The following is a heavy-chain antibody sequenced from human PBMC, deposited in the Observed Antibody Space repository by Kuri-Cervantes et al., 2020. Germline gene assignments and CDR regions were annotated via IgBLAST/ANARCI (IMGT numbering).Heavy chain of an antibody. CDR2: INQDGSEK. CDR1: GFTSSDYY. CDR3: ATTVGTSHIDFDY. D-gene: IGHD1-26*01. J-gene: IGHJ4*02. Sequence: GESLKISCAASGFTSSDYYMSWIRQAPGKGLEWVANINQDGSEKTYVDSVKGRFTISRDNAESSLYLQMNSLRDEDTAVYYCATTVGTSHIDFDYWGQGILVTVSS. V-gene: IGHV3-7*01.